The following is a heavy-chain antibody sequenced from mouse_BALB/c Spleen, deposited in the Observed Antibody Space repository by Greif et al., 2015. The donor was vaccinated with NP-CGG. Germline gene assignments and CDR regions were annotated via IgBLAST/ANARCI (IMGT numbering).Heavy chain of an antibody. CDR1: GYTFTSYW. D-gene: IGHD2-10*02. CDR3: ARPSYGTYEAY. Sequence: VQLQESGAELVKPGASVKLSCKASGYTFTSYWMHWVKQRPGQGLEWIGEINPSNGRTNYNEKFKSKASLTVDKSSSPAYMQLSSLTSEDSAVCYCARPSYGTYEAYWGQGTLVTVSA. CDR2: INPSNGRT. J-gene: IGHJ3*01. V-gene: IGHV1S81*02.